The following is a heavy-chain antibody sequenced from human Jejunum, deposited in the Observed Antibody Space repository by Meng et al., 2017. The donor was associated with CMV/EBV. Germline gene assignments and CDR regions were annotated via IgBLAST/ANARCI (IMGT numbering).Heavy chain of an antibody. V-gene: IGHV1-18*01. CDR3: ARDRSSFIVVVPAAIDY. D-gene: IGHD2-2*02. CDR2: ISAYNGNT. Sequence: FTSYGISGVRQAPGQGLEWMGWISAYNGNTNYAQKLQGRVTMTTDTSTSTAYMELRSLRSDDTAVYYCARDRSSFIVVVPAAIDYWGQGTLVTVSS. CDR1: FTSYG. J-gene: IGHJ4*02.